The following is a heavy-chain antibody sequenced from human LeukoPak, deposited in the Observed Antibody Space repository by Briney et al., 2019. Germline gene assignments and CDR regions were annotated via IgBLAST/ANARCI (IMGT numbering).Heavy chain of an antibody. CDR3: ARDQGKVPANWFDP. Sequence: SETLSLTCTVSGGSISNYYWSWIRQPAGKGLEWIGRIYTSGSTNYNPSLKSRVTISVDTSKNQFSLKLSSVTAADTAVYYCARDQGKVPANWFDPWGQGTLVTVSS. D-gene: IGHD2-2*01. CDR2: IYTSGST. V-gene: IGHV4-4*07. J-gene: IGHJ5*02. CDR1: GGSISNYY.